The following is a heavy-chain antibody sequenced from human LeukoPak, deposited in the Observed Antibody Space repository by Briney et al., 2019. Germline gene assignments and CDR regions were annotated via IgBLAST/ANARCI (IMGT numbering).Heavy chain of an antibody. J-gene: IGHJ6*02. Sequence: VASVKVSCKASGYTFTSYYMHWVRQAPGQGLEWMGIINPSGGSTSYAQKFQGRVTMTRDTSTSTAYMELSSLRSEDTAMYYCARGVITGTPYAARYYYYGMDVWGQGTTVTVSS. CDR2: INPSGGST. D-gene: IGHD1-20*01. CDR1: GYTFTSYY. CDR3: ARGVITGTPYAARYYYYGMDV. V-gene: IGHV1-46*01.